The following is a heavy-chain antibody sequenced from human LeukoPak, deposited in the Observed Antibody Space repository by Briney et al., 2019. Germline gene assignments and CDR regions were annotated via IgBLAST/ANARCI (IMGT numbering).Heavy chain of an antibody. D-gene: IGHD5-12*01. J-gene: IGHJ4*02. Sequence: PGGSLRLSCAASGFTFSSYWMSWVRQAPGKGLEWVANIKQDGSEKYYVDSVKGRFTISRDNAKNSLYLQMNSLRAEDTAVYYCARDPIQEGYSGYPTGDYWGQGTLVTVSS. CDR2: IKQDGSEK. CDR1: GFTFSSYW. CDR3: ARDPIQEGYSGYPTGDY. V-gene: IGHV3-7*01.